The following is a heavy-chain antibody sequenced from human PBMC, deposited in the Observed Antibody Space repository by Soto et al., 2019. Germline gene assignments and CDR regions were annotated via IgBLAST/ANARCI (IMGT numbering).Heavy chain of an antibody. D-gene: IGHD6-13*01. CDR1: GGSISSGGYY. J-gene: IGHJ6*02. CDR2: IYYSGST. Sequence: PSETLSLTCTVSGGSISSGGYYWSWIRQHPGKGLEWIGYIYYSGSTYYNPSLKSRVTISVDTSKNQFSLKLSSVTAADTAVYYCARDWKAAAEWYGMDVWGQGTTVTVSS. V-gene: IGHV4-31*03. CDR3: ARDWKAAAEWYGMDV.